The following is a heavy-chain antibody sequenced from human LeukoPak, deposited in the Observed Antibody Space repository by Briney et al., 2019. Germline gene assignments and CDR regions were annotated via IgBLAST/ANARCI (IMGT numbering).Heavy chain of an antibody. CDR1: GYTFTGYY. V-gene: IGHV1-2*02. Sequence: ASVKVSCKASGYTFTGYYMHWVRQAPGQGLEWMGWINPNSGGTNYAQKFQGRVTMTRDTSISTAYMELSRLRSDDTAVYYCARDGYSSSATYNWFDPRGQGTLVTVSS. D-gene: IGHD6-6*01. CDR3: ARDGYSSSATYNWFDP. CDR2: INPNSGGT. J-gene: IGHJ5*02.